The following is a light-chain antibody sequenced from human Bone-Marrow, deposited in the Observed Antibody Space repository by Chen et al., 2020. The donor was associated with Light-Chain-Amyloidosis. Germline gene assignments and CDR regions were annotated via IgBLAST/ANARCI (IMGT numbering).Light chain of an antibody. Sequence: HSALTQPASVSGSPGQSITISCTGTSSDVGGDNHVSWYQQHPDKAHKLMIYEVTNWRSWVPDRFSGSKSDNTASLTISGLQTEDEADYFCSSYTITNTLVFGSGTRVTVL. CDR2: EVT. CDR1: SSDVGGDNH. V-gene: IGLV2-14*01. J-gene: IGLJ1*01. CDR3: SSYTITNTLV.